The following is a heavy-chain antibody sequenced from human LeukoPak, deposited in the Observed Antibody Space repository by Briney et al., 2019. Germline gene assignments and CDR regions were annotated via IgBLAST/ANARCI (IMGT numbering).Heavy chain of an antibody. Sequence: SQTLSLTCTVSGGSISSGGYYWSWIRQHPGKGLEWIGYIYYSGGTYYNPSLKSRVTISVDTSKNQFSLKLSSVTAADTAVYYCAREIAAAGKAFDPWGQGTLVTVSS. D-gene: IGHD6-13*01. CDR1: GGSISSGGYY. V-gene: IGHV4-31*03. CDR2: IYYSGGT. J-gene: IGHJ5*02. CDR3: AREIAAAGKAFDP.